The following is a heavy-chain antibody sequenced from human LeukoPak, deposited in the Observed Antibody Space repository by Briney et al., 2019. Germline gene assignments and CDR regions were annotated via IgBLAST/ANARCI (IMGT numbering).Heavy chain of an antibody. CDR1: GGSISSYY. CDR3: ARRRGTNWFDP. V-gene: IGHV4-4*09. J-gene: IGHJ5*02. Sequence: SETLSLTCTVSGGSISSYYWSWIRQPSGKGLEWIGYIYTSGCTNYNPSLKSRVTISVDTSKNQFSLKLSSVTAADTAVYYCARRRGTNWFDPWGQGTLVTVSS. CDR2: IYTSGCT. D-gene: IGHD1-14*01.